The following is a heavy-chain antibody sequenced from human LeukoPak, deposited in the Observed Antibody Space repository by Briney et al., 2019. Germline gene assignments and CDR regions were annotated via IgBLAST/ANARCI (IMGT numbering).Heavy chain of an antibody. V-gene: IGHV3-30*02. Sequence: GGSLRLSCAASGFTFNSYTMHWVRQAPGKGLEWLASIWYEGSDKYYADSVKGRITISRDNSKNTLSLQMNSLRPEDTAVYYCGKGGIRGTYHVDSWGKGTLVTVSS. CDR2: IWYEGSDK. CDR3: GKGGIRGTYHVDS. CDR1: GFTFNSYT. J-gene: IGHJ4*02. D-gene: IGHD1-26*01.